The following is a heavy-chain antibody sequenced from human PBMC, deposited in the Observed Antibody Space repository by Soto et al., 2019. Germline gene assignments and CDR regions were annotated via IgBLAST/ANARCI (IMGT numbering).Heavy chain of an antibody. CDR3: ARAEYSISALGGMDA. CDR1: GGTFSSYA. J-gene: IGHJ6*02. Sequence: QVQRVQSGAEVKKPGSSVKVSCKASGGTFSSYAISLVRQAPGQGLEWMGGMIPIFGTANYAQKFQGRVTNTADESTSPGYMELSSLRSEDTAVYYCARAEYSISALGGMDAWGQGTTVTVSS. CDR2: MIPIFGTA. V-gene: IGHV1-69*01. D-gene: IGHD6-6*01.